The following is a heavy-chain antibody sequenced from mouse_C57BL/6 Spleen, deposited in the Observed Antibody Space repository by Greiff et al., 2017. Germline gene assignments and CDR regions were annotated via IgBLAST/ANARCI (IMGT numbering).Heavy chain of an antibody. D-gene: IGHD3-2*02. CDR3: ARGGSSGPLDY. J-gene: IGHJ2*01. V-gene: IGHV1-50*01. CDR1: GYTFTSYW. CDR2: IDPSDSYT. Sequence: QVQLQQPGAELVKPGASVKLSCKASGYTFTSYWMQWVKQRPGQGLEWIGEIDPSDSYTNDNQKFKGKATLTVDTSSSTAYMQLSSLTSEDSAVYYCARGGSSGPLDYWGQGTTLTVSS.